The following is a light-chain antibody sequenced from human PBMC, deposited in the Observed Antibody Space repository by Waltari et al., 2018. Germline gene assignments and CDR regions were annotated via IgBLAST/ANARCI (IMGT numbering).Light chain of an antibody. Sequence: QSVLTQPPSASGSHGQRVTIPCSGCRSNIDAEVVHWYQFLPGTAPRLLIYSNEQRPSGVPERFSGSKSGTSASLAISGLQSEDEADYYCATWDYTLDGQVFGGGTKLTVL. V-gene: IGLV1-44*01. CDR1: RSNIDAEV. CDR3: ATWDYTLDGQV. CDR2: SNE. J-gene: IGLJ3*02.